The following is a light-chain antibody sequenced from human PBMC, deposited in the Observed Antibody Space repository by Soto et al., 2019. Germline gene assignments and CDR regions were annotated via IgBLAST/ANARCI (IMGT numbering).Light chain of an antibody. V-gene: IGKV1D-12*01. CDR2: AAS. J-gene: IGKJ5*01. CDR1: QGITSW. CDR3: QRANSFPT. Sequence: DIQMTQSPSSVSASVGDRVTITCRASQGITSWLGWYQQKPGKAPKLLIPAASSLQSGVPSRFSGSGSGTDCTLTTRSLQPEDFATYYCQRANSFPTFGQGTRLEIK.